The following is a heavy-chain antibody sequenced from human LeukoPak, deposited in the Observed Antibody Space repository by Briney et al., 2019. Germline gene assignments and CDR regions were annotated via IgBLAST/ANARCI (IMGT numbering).Heavy chain of an antibody. CDR1: GGSISSGGYY. V-gene: IGHV4-31*03. J-gene: IGHJ5*02. CDR2: IYYSGST. CDR3: ARVGVPATTTSGWFDP. D-gene: IGHD2-2*01. Sequence: SQTLSLTCTVSGGSISSGGYYWSWIRQHPGQDLEWIGYIYYSGSTYYHPSLKSRVTISVDTSKNQFSLKLSSVTAADTAVYYCARVGVPATTTSGWFDPWGQGTLVTVSS.